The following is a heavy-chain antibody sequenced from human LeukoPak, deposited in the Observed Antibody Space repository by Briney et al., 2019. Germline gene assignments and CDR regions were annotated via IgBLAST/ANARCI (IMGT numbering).Heavy chain of an antibody. CDR2: INPNSGGT. CDR3: ARIAEYYDSSGSLDY. V-gene: IGHV1-2*02. Sequence: ASVTVSFTSSGYTFTVYYMHWVRQAPGQGHEWMGWINPNSGGTNYAQKFQGKVTMTRDTSIRTAYMELSRLRSDDTAVYYCARIAEYYDSSGSLDYWGQGTLVTVSS. CDR1: GYTFTVYY. D-gene: IGHD3-22*01. J-gene: IGHJ4*02.